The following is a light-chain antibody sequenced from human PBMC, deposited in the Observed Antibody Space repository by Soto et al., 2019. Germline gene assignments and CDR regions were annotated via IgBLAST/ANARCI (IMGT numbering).Light chain of an antibody. Sequence: QSVLTQPPSVSGAPGQRVTISCAGSSSNIGAGYDVHWYQQLPGTAPKLLIFGNNNRPSGVPDRFSGSKSGTSASLAITGLQAGDEADYYCQSYDSSLSEYVFGTGTKVTVL. V-gene: IGLV1-40*01. CDR3: QSYDSSLSEYV. CDR1: SSNIGAGYD. CDR2: GNN. J-gene: IGLJ1*01.